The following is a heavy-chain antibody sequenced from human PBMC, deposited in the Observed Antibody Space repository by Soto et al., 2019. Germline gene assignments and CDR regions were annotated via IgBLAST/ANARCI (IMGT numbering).Heavy chain of an antibody. CDR1: GYTFTSYD. V-gene: IGHV1-8*01. Sequence: ASVKVSCKASGYTFTSYDINWVRQATGQGLEWMGWMNPNSGNTGYAQKFQGRVTMTTDTSTSTAYMELRSLRSDDTAVYYCARDDGSYTVTFDYWGQGTLVTVSS. CDR2: MNPNSGNT. J-gene: IGHJ4*02. D-gene: IGHD1-26*01. CDR3: ARDDGSYTVTFDY.